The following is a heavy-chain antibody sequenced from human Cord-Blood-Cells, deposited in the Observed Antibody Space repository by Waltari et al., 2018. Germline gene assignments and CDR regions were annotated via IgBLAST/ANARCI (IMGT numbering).Heavy chain of an antibody. Sequence: EVQLVESGGGLVQPGVSLRLSCAASGFTFSSYWMHWVRLAPGKGLVWVSLIDSEGSSTSYPDSVKRRFTISRDNAKNTLYLQMNSLRAEDTAVYYCASLPSPRSDALDIWGQGTMVTVSS. CDR2: IDSEGSST. D-gene: IGHD6-6*01. V-gene: IGHV3-74*01. CDR3: ASLPSPRSDALDI. CDR1: GFTFSSYW. J-gene: IGHJ3*02.